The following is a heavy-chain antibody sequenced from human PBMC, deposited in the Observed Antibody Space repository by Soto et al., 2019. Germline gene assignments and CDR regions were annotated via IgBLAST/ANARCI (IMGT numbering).Heavy chain of an antibody. CDR3: ARLVAARPFYYYGMDV. CDR2: IYPGDSDT. CDR1: GYSFTSYW. V-gene: IGHV5-51*01. D-gene: IGHD6-6*01. J-gene: IGHJ6*02. Sequence: GEALKISCKGSGYSFTSYWIGWVRQMPGKGLEWMGIIYPGDSDTRYSPSFQGQVTISADKSISTAYLQWSSLKASDTAMYYCARLVAARPFYYYGMDVWGQGTTVPVSS.